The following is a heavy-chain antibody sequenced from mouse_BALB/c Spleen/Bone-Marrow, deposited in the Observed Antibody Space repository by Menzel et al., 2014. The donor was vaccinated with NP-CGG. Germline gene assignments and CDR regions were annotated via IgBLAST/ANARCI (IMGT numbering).Heavy chain of an antibody. CDR3: TDGGTTVGFAY. J-gene: IGHJ3*01. Sequence: EVQRVESGGGLVQPGGSMKLSCVASGFTFITYWMSWVRQSPEKGLEWVAGIRLKSDNYATHYAESVKGKFTISRDDSKSRLYLQMNSLRAEDTGIYYCTDGGTTVGFAYWGQGTLVTVSA. CDR1: GFTFITYW. D-gene: IGHD1-1*01. V-gene: IGHV6-3*01. CDR2: IRLKSDNYAT.